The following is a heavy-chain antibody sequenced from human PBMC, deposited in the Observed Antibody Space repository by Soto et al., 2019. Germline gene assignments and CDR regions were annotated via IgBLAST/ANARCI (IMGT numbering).Heavy chain of an antibody. J-gene: IGHJ5*02. D-gene: IGHD3-10*01. CDR3: ARGGAYYGSGLGP. CDR2: IYFRGST. Sequence: QVQLLESGPGLVKPSQTLSLTCTVSGGSISSGDYYWSWIRQAPGKGLEWIGYIYFRGSTYSKPSLKSRVTISVDTSKNQFSLKLTSVTATDTAVYYCARGGAYYGSGLGPWGQGTLVTVSS. CDR1: GGSISSGDYY. V-gene: IGHV4-30-4*01.